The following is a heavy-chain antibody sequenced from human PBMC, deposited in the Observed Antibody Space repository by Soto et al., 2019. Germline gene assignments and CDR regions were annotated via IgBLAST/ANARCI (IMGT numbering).Heavy chain of an antibody. CDR1: GGSISSYY. Sequence: SETLSLTCTVSGGSISSYYWSWIRQPPGKGLEWIGYIYYSGSTNYNPSLKSRVTISVDTSKNQFSLKLSSVTAADTAVYYCARAEGADYDILTGHYINGPHFDYWGQGTLVTVSS. D-gene: IGHD3-9*01. J-gene: IGHJ4*02. CDR2: IYYSGST. CDR3: ARAEGADYDILTGHYINGPHFDY. V-gene: IGHV4-59*01.